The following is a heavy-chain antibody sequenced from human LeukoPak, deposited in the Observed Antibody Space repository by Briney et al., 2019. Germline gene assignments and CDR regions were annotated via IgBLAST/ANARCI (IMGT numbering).Heavy chain of an antibody. V-gene: IGHV3-30*03. CDR2: ISYDGSNK. Sequence: PGGSLRLSCAASGFTFSSYGMHWVRQAPGKGLEWVAVISYDGSNKYYADSVKGRFTISRDNSKNTLYLQMNSLRAEDTAVYYCARSVGDYSLLDDYWGQGTLVTVSS. J-gene: IGHJ4*02. CDR1: GFTFSSYG. CDR3: ARSVGDYSLLDDY. D-gene: IGHD4-17*01.